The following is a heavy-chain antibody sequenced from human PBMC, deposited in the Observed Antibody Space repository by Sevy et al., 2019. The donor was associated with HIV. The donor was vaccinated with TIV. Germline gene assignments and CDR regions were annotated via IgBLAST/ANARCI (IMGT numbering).Heavy chain of an antibody. Sequence: ASVKVSCKASGYTFTSQYMHWVRQAPGQGLEWMGIINPSGGSTSYANKFQGRVTMTRDTSTSTVYMELSSLRSEDTAVYYCARDSDNYDILTGYYPFDYWGQGTLVTVSS. V-gene: IGHV1-46*01. CDR1: GYTFTSQY. J-gene: IGHJ4*02. D-gene: IGHD3-9*01. CDR2: INPSGGST. CDR3: ARDSDNYDILTGYYPFDY.